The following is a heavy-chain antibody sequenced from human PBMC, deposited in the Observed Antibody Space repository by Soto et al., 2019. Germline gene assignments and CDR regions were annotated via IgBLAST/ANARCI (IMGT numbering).Heavy chain of an antibody. V-gene: IGHV4-31*03. CDR1: GGSISSGGYY. CDR3: AGHPDLVGSFDY. CDR2: IYYSGST. J-gene: IGHJ4*02. D-gene: IGHD2-2*01. Sequence: SETLSLTCTVSGGSISSGGYYWSWIRQHPGKGLEWIGYIYYSGSTYYNPSLKSRVTISVDTSKNQFSLKLSSVTAADTAVYYCAGHPDLVGSFDYWGQGTLVTVSS.